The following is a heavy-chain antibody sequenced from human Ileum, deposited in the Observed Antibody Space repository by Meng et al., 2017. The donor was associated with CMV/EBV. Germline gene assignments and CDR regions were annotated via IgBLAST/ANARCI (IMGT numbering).Heavy chain of an antibody. CDR2: ISYNGNT. D-gene: IGHD2/OR15-2a*01. CDR3: ARGWADIQLSGVMDV. Sequence: SETLSLTCTVSGGSVSTDYNYWSWNRQPPGKGLEWIAYISYNGNTNYNPSLNSRVSLSADAAKDQFYLRLTSVTTADTAVYYCARGWADIQLSGVMDVWGQGTTVTVSS. V-gene: IGHV4-61*01. CDR1: GGSVSTDYNY. J-gene: IGHJ6*02.